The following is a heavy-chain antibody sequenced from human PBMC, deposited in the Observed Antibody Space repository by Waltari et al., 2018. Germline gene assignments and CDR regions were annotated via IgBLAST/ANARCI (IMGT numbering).Heavy chain of an antibody. CDR2: ISYDGSNK. J-gene: IGHJ6*02. V-gene: IGHV3-30-3*01. D-gene: IGHD6-19*01. CDR1: GFTFSSYA. Sequence: QVQLVESGGGVVQPGRSLRLSCAASGFTFSSYAMHWVRQAPGQGLEWVAVISYDGSNKYYADSVKGRFTISRDNSKNTLYLQMNSLRAEDTAVYYCARDGAVGNVPRYYYYGMDVWGQGTTVTVSS. CDR3: ARDGAVGNVPRYYYYGMDV.